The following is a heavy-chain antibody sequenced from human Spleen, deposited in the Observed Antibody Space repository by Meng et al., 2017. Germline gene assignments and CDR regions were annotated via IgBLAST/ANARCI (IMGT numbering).Heavy chain of an antibody. J-gene: IGHJ5*02. CDR1: GGSFSDYY. CDR3: ARDVTGSGSYRFNWFDP. D-gene: IGHD3-10*01. Sequence: SETLSLTCVVSGGSFSDYYWSWIRQPPGKGLEWIGEINHSGSTNYNPSLKSRVTISVDTSKNQFSLKLSSVTAADTAVYYCARDVTGSGSYRFNWFDPWGQGTLVTVSS. CDR2: INHSGST. V-gene: IGHV4-34*01.